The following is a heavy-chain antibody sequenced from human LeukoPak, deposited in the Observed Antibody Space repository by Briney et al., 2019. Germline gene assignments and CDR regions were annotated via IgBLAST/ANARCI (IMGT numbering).Heavy chain of an antibody. D-gene: IGHD3-22*01. CDR3: TRPYYYDSSGYRDY. CDR1: GFTFNGSA. Sequence: GGSLRVSCAAAGFTFNGSAMHWVRQASGKGLEWVGRIRSKANSYATAYAASVKGRFTISRDDSKNTAYLQMNSLKTEDTAVYYCTRPYYYDSSGYRDYWGQGTLVTVSS. V-gene: IGHV3-73*01. J-gene: IGHJ4*02. CDR2: IRSKANSYAT.